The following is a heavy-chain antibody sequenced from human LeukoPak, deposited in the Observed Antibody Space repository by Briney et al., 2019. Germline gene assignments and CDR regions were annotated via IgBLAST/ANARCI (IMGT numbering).Heavy chain of an antibody. CDR3: AKERVDWRYFDY. V-gene: IGHV3-30*18. J-gene: IGHJ4*02. Sequence: GGTLRLSCAASGFTFSSYGMHWVRQAPGKGLEWVAVMSFDGSHTYYADSVKGRFTISRDNSKNTLYLQMNSLRAEDTAVYYCAKERVDWRYFDYWGQGTLVTVSS. CDR1: GFTFSSYG. CDR2: MSFDGSHT. D-gene: IGHD3-9*01.